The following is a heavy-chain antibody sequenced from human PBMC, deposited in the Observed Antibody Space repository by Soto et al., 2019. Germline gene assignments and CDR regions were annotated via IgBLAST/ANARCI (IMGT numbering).Heavy chain of an antibody. J-gene: IGHJ4*02. Sequence: SQTLSLPCVISGDSVSSHNAAWNWVRQSPSRGLEWLGRTYYKSQWYYDYADFVKSRITISPDTSKNQFSLHLSSVTPEDSAVYFCTRDLVVWSNRIDNHFDSWGQGTLVTVSS. CDR2: TYYKSQWYY. CDR3: TRDLVVWSNRIDNHFDS. CDR1: GDSVSSHNAA. D-gene: IGHD2-15*01. V-gene: IGHV6-1*01.